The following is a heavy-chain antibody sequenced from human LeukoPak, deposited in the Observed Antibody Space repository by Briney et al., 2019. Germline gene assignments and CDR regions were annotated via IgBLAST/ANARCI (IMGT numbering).Heavy chain of an antibody. V-gene: IGHV1-2*02. J-gene: IGHJ5*02. D-gene: IGHD5-24*01. Sequence: ASVKVSCKASGYTFTGYYMHWVRQAPGQGLEWMGWINPNSGSTNCAQKFQGRVTMTRDTSINTAYMELRRLRSDDTAVYFCARDSVELRPYNWFDPWGQGTLVTVSS. CDR2: INPNSGST. CDR1: GYTFTGYY. CDR3: ARDSVELRPYNWFDP.